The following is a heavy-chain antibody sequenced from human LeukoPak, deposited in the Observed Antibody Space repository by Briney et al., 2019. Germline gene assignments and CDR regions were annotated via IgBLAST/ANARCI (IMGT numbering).Heavy chain of an antibody. Sequence: GGSLRLSCAASGFTFSSSAMSWVRQAPGKGLEWVSTISGSGASTYYADSLKGRFTISRDNSKNTLYLQMHSLRAEDTAVYYCAKLGPWGSYYFDHWGQGTLVTVSS. CDR2: ISGSGAST. CDR3: AKLGPWGSYYFDH. V-gene: IGHV3-23*01. D-gene: IGHD7-27*01. J-gene: IGHJ4*02. CDR1: GFTFSSSA.